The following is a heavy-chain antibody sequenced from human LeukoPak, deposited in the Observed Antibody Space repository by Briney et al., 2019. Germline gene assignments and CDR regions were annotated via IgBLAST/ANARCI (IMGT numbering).Heavy chain of an antibody. CDR2: IWYDGSNK. Sequence: SGGSLRLSCAASGFTFSSYGMHWVRQAPGKGLEWVAVIWYDGSNKYYADSVKGRFTISRDNSKNTLYLQMNSLRAEDTAVYYCAKDRGDSSSWFDPWGQGTLVTVSS. J-gene: IGHJ5*02. CDR1: GFTFSSYG. V-gene: IGHV3-30*02. D-gene: IGHD6-13*01. CDR3: AKDRGDSSSWFDP.